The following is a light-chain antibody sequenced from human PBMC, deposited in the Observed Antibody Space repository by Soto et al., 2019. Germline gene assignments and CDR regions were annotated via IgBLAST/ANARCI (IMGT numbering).Light chain of an antibody. CDR2: GAS. Sequence: EIVLTQSPASLSVSPGERATLVCRASKSIDSNLAWYQQKPGQPPRLLIYGASARATGIPARFSGSGSGTEFILTISSLQSEDFAVYYCQQYNDWPPWTFGQGTKVEIK. CDR3: QQYNDWPPWT. J-gene: IGKJ1*01. CDR1: KSIDSN. V-gene: IGKV3-15*01.